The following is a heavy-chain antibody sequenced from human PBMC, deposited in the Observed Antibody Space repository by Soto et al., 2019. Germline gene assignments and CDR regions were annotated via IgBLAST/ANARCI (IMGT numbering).Heavy chain of an antibody. CDR2: IYYSGST. CDR1: GGSISSSSYY. J-gene: IGHJ4*02. D-gene: IGHD4-17*01. CDR3: ARLGDPSVTTGYFDY. Sequence: QLQLQESGPGLVKPSETLSLTCTVSGGSISSSSYYWGWIRQPPGKGLEWIGSIYYSGSTYYNPSLKSRVTISVDTSKNQFSLKLSSVTAADTAVYYCARLGDPSVTTGYFDYWGQGTLVTVSS. V-gene: IGHV4-39*01.